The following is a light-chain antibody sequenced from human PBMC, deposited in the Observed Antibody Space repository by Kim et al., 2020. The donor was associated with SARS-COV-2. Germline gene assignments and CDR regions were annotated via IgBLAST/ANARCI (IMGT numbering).Light chain of an antibody. CDR1: SSDVGRFKF. CDR3: SSYVGSNNYV. V-gene: IGLV2-8*01. Sequence: GRSVTVSCTGTSSDVGRFKFVSWYQQHPGKAPKLIIYDVTKRPSGVPDRFSGSKSGNTASLTVSGLQAEDEADYYCSSYVGSNNYVFGTGTKVTVL. CDR2: DVT. J-gene: IGLJ1*01.